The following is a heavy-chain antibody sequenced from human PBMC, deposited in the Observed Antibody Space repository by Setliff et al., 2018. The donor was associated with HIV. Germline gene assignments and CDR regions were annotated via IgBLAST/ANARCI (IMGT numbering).Heavy chain of an antibody. CDR1: GVSITNNY. J-gene: IGHJ6*02. CDR3: ARPVSKNFYGMDV. Sequence: SETLSLTCSVSGVSITNNYWTWIRQPPGKGLEWIGFIYYSGTTNYNPSLKSRVTMSLDTSKNQFSLEVNSVTAADTAVYYCARPVSKNFYGMDVWGLGATVTVSS. V-gene: IGHV4-59*01. CDR2: IYYSGTT.